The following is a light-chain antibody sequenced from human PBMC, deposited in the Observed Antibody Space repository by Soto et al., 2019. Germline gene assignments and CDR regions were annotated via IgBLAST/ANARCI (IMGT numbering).Light chain of an antibody. CDR3: QKYNSYSWT. CDR2: DAS. CDR1: QSISSW. V-gene: IGKV1-5*01. J-gene: IGKJ1*01. Sequence: DIQMTQSPSTLSASVGDRVTITCRASQSISSWLAWYQQKPGKAPKLLIYDASSLQSGVPSRFSGSGSGTDFTLTISSLQPDDFATYFCQKYNSYSWTFGQGTKVEIK.